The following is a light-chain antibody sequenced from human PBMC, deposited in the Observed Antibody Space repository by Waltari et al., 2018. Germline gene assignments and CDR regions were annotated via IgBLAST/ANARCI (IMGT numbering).Light chain of an antibody. CDR3: LQDYNYPWT. CDR2: AES. CDR1: QGIRND. V-gene: IGKV1-6*01. J-gene: IGKJ1*01. Sequence: AIQMTQSPYSLSASVGDRVTITCRASQGIRNDLGWYQQKPGKAPKLLIYAESSLQSGVPSRFSGSGSGTDFTLTISSLQPEDFATYYCLQDYNYPWTFGQGTKVEIK.